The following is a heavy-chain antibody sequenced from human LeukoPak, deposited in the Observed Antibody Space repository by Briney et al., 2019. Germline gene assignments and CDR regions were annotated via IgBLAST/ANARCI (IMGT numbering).Heavy chain of an antibody. CDR2: ISGHASST. CDR3: ARGISYYERSGNHGYFDY. D-gene: IGHD3-22*01. J-gene: IGHJ4*02. CDR1: GFTFSNYW. V-gene: IGHV3-74*01. Sequence: GSLRLSCAVSGFTFSNYWMHWVRQAPGKGLVWVSRISGHASSTRYADSVKGRFTVSRDNAKNTLYLQMDSLSAEDTAVYYCARGISYYERSGNHGYFDYWGQGTLVPVSS.